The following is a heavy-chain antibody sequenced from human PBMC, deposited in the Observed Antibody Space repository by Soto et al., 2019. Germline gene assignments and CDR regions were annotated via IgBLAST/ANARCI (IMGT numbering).Heavy chain of an antibody. CDR3: ARDPKTSGGQHWAFNYFDS. CDR2: ISYDGTNK. D-gene: IGHD7-27*01. J-gene: IGHJ4*02. CDR1: GFSFSISP. Sequence: PGGSLRLSCAASGFSFSISPMHWVRQAPGKGPEWVALISYDGTNKFYADAVKGRFTISRDNSKSTLHLQVDSLRPEDAAVYYCARDPKTSGGQHWAFNYFDSWGQGTLVTVS. V-gene: IGHV3-30-3*01.